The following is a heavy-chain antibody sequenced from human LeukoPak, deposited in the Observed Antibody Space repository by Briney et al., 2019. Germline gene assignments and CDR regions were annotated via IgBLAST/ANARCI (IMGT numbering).Heavy chain of an antibody. CDR2: IIPSGHTT. Sequence: GGSLRLSCVASGSTFSSHGMNWVRQAPGKGLEWVSGIIPSGHTTYYADSVRGRFTISRDNSKNTLYLQMGSLRAEDMAVYYCARGKNWGQGTLVTVSS. J-gene: IGHJ4*02. V-gene: IGHV3-23*01. CDR1: GSTFSSHG. CDR3: ARGKN.